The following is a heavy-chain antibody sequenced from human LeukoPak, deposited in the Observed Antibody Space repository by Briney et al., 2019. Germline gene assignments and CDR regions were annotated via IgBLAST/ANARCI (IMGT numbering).Heavy chain of an antibody. J-gene: IGHJ4*02. D-gene: IGHD3-22*01. V-gene: IGHV3-21*01. CDR2: ISSSSSYI. Sequence: GGSLRLSCAASGFTFSSYSMNWVRQAPGMGLGWVSSISSSSSYIYYADSVKGRLTISRDNAKNSLYLQMNSLRAEDTAVYYCARDSSGLDYWGQGTLVTVSS. CDR3: ARDSSGLDY. CDR1: GFTFSSYS.